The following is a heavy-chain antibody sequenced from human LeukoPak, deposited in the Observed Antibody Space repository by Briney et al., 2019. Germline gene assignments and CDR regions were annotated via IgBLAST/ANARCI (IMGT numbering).Heavy chain of an antibody. J-gene: IGHJ6*03. Sequence: GSLRLSCAASGFTFSSYWMSWVRQAPGKGLEGVANIKQDGSEKYYVDSVKGRFTISRDNAKNSLHLQMNSLRAEDTAVYYCARESMVRGVIPPYYYYYMDVWGKGTTVTVSS. CDR3: ARESMVRGVIPPYYYYYMDV. V-gene: IGHV3-7*01. CDR1: GFTFSSYW. D-gene: IGHD3-10*01. CDR2: IKQDGSEK.